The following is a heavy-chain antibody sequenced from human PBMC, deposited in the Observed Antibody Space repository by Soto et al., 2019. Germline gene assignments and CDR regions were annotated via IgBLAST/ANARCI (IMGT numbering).Heavy chain of an antibody. Sequence: HPGGSLRLSCAASGFTFSSYAMSWVRQAPGKGLEWVSAISGSGGSTYYADSVKGRFTISRDNSKNTLYLQMNSLRAEDTAVYYYENEHECSGSHDVFGYWGQRNLVTV. CDR2: ISGSGGST. V-gene: IGHV3-23*01. CDR3: ENEHECSGSHDVFGY. D-gene: IGHD2-15*01. CDR1: GFTFSSYA. J-gene: IGHJ4*02.